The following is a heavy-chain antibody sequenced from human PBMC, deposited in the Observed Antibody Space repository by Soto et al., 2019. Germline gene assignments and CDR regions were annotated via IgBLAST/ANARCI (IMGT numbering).Heavy chain of an antibody. V-gene: IGHV3-30*18. CDR1: GFSLSSYA. Sequence: QVQLVESGGGVVQPGGSLRLSCATFGFSLSSYAMHWVRQAPGKGLEWVALMSYDETKKYYADSVEGRFTISRDTSTNTLFLQMNNLRVEDTAVYYCAKDRRDGDFMHILVVDFWGQGALVTASS. CDR2: MSYDETKK. D-gene: IGHD2-15*01. J-gene: IGHJ4*02. CDR3: AKDRRDGDFMHILVVDF.